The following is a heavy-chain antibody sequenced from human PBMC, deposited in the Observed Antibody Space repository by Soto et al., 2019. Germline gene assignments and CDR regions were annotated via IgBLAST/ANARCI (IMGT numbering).Heavy chain of an antibody. CDR3: ARSDYYDSSGPLDY. CDR2: ISAYNGNT. CDR1: GYTFTSYG. D-gene: IGHD3-22*01. Sequence: ASVKVSCKASGYTFTSYGISWVRQAPGQGLEWMGWISAYNGNTNYAQKLQGRVTMTTDTSTSTAYMELRSLRSDDTAVYYCARSDYYDSSGPLDYWGQGTLVTVSS. J-gene: IGHJ4*02. V-gene: IGHV1-18*01.